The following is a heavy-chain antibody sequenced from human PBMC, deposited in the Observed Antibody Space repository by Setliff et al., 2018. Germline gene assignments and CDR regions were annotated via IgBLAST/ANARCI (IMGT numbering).Heavy chain of an antibody. J-gene: IGHJ3*02. Sequence: PSETLSLTCTVSGGSISSGGYYWSWIRQHPGKGLEWIGYIYYSGSTYYNPSLKSRVTISVDTSKNQFSLKLSSVTAADTAVYYCVRVALVVVIRNAFDIWGQGTMVTVSS. D-gene: IGHD2-21*01. V-gene: IGHV4-31*03. CDR3: VRVALVVVIRNAFDI. CDR1: GGSISSGGYY. CDR2: IYYSGST.